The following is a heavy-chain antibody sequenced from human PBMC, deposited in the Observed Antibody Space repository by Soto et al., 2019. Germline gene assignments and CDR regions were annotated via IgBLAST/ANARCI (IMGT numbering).Heavy chain of an antibody. J-gene: IGHJ4*02. D-gene: IGHD6-13*01. CDR2: ITPGGGIT. CDR3: AKVLSELVQRYVDT. V-gene: IGHV1-46*01. Sequence: QVQLVQSGAEVKKPGASVRVSCKASGYTFTTYDIHWVRQAPGLGLEWMGIITPGGGITSYAQKFKGRITMTRDTSTSTVYMELSSLRSEDTAMYYCAKVLSELVQRYVDTWGQGTLVTVSS. CDR1: GYTFTTYD.